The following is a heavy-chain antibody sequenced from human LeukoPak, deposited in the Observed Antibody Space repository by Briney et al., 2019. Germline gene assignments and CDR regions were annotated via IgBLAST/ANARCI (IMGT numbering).Heavy chain of an antibody. CDR3: AREHPHFGELWNDY. V-gene: IGHV1-18*01. CDR2: ISSSSGNT. Sequence: ASVKVSCKASGFTFSSYGISWVRQAPGQGLEWMGWISSSSGNTDYAQKFQGRVTMTTDKSTSTAYMELRSLRSDDTAVYYCAREHPHFGELWNDYWGQGTPVTVPS. D-gene: IGHD3-10*01. CDR1: GFTFSSYG. J-gene: IGHJ4*02.